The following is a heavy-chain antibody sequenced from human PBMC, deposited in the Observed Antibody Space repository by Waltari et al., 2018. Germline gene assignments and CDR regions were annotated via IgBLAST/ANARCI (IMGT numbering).Heavy chain of an antibody. V-gene: IGHV4-39*07. D-gene: IGHD5-12*01. CDR3: AKEFYKWLRFLDWFDP. CDR2: IYYSGST. J-gene: IGHJ5*02. CDR1: GGSISSSSYY. Sequence: QLQLQESGPGLVKPSETLSLTCTVSGGSISSSSYYWGWIRQPPGKGLEWIGSIYYSGSTYSNPSLKSRVTISVATSKNQFSLKRSSVTAADTAVYYCAKEFYKWLRFLDWFDPWGQGTLVTVSS.